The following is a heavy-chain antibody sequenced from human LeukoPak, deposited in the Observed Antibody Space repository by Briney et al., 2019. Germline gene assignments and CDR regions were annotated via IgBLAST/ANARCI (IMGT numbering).Heavy chain of an antibody. J-gene: IGHJ4*02. V-gene: IGHV4-34*01. CDR3: ARGTNYYGSGSCYYEPYYFDY. D-gene: IGHD3-10*01. CDR2: INHSGST. Sequence: SETLSLTCAVYGGSFSGYYWSWIRQPPGKGLEWIGEINHSGSTNYNPSLKSRVTISVDTSKNQFSLKLSSVTAADTAVYYCARGTNYYGSGSCYYEPYYFDYWGQGTLVTVSS. CDR1: GGSFSGYY.